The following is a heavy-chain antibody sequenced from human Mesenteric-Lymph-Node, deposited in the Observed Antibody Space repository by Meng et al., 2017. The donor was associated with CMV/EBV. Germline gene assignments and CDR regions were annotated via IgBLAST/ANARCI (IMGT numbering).Heavy chain of an antibody. CDR3: AKTKTQNVLVGRTGRFDP. V-gene: IGHV3-30*02. CDR1: GFTFNSYG. CDR2: IQYDGIDK. D-gene: IGHD2-21*01. Sequence: GGSLRLSCAASGFTFNSYGMHWVRQAPGKGLEWVAFIQYDGIDKYYADSVKGRFTISRDNSRSTLYLQMNSLRAEDTALYYCAKTKTQNVLVGRTGRFDPWGQGALVTVSS. J-gene: IGHJ5*02.